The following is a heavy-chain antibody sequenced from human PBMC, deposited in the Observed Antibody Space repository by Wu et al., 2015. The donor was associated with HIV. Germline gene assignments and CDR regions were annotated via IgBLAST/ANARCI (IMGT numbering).Heavy chain of an antibody. J-gene: IGHJ4*02. D-gene: IGHD3/OR15-3a*01. CDR1: GHTSTGYY. Sequence: QVQLVQSGAEVKKPGASVKVSCKTAGHTSTGYYMHWVRQAPGQGLEWMGWINPNSGGTNYAQKFQGRVTLTWDMSSNTAYMEMSSLRSDDTAMFYCATDTFDVCTGFSHYYFVHWGQGTVVTVSS. V-gene: IGHV1-2*02. CDR3: ATDTFDVCTGFSHYYFVH. CDR2: INPNSGGT.